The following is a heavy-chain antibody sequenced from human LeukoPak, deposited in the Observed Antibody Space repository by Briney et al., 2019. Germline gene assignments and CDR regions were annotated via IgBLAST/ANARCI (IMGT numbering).Heavy chain of an antibody. D-gene: IGHD2-2*01. Sequence: ASVKVSCKASGYTFTGYYIHWVRQAPGQGLEWMGWINPKSGGRSYAQRFQGRVTMTRDTSISTAYMELSRLRSDDTAVYYCATGERLVPAAMWFDYWGQGILVTVSS. CDR2: INPKSGGR. V-gene: IGHV1-2*02. CDR3: ATGERLVPAAMWFDY. J-gene: IGHJ4*02. CDR1: GYTFTGYY.